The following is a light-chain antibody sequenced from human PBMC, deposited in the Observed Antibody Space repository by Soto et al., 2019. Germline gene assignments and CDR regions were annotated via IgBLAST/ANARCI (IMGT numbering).Light chain of an antibody. CDR2: RAS. Sequence: EIVMTQSPATLSVSPGEGATLSCRASQSVSSSYLAWYQQKPGQAPKVLIYRASIRATGISDRFSGSGSGTDFTLTISRLEPEDFAVYYCQQYGSSYTWTFGQGTKVDIK. CDR1: QSVSSSY. CDR3: QQYGSSYTWT. V-gene: IGKV3-20*01. J-gene: IGKJ1*01.